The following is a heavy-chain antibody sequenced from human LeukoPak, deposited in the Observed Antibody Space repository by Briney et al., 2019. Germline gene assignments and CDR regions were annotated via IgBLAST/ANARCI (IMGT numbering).Heavy chain of an antibody. V-gene: IGHV3-30*02. CDR1: GFTFSSYG. J-gene: IGHJ6*03. CDR3: ARGASVPGYSSSWYDDYYYMDV. D-gene: IGHD6-13*01. Sequence: GGSLRLSCAASGFTFSSYGMHWVRQAPGKGLEWVAFIRYDGSNKYYADSVKGRFTISRDNSKNTLYLQMNSLRAEDTAVYYCARGASVPGYSSSWYDDYYYMDVWGKGTTVTVSS. CDR2: IRYDGSNK.